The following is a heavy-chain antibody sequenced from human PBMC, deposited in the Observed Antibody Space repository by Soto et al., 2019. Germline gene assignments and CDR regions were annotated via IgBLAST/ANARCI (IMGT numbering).Heavy chain of an antibody. CDR2: IIPMFGTA. CDR3: ARKSAHRQWLVKGYYYYGMDV. J-gene: IGHJ6*02. CDR1: GGTFSSYA. V-gene: IGHV1-69*13. D-gene: IGHD6-19*01. Sequence: GASVKVSCKASGGTFSSYAISWVRQAPGQGLEWMGGIIPMFGTANYAQKLQGRVTITADEFTSTAYMELSSLRSEDTAVYYCARKSAHRQWLVKGYYYYGMDVWGQGTTVTVSS.